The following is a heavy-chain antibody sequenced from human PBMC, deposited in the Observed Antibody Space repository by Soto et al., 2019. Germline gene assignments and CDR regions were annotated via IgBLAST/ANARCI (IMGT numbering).Heavy chain of an antibody. CDR1: GFTFSSHA. Sequence: PGGSLRLSCAASGFTFSSHAMSWVRQAPGKGLEWVSAISGSGGSTYYADSVKGRFTISRDNSKNTLYLQMNSLRAEDTAVYYCAKETYDILTGPDAFDIWGQGTMVTVSS. D-gene: IGHD3-9*01. J-gene: IGHJ3*02. V-gene: IGHV3-23*01. CDR2: ISGSGGST. CDR3: AKETYDILTGPDAFDI.